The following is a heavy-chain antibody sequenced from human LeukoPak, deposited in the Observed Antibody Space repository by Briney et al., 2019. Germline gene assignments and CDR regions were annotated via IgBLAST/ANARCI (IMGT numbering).Heavy chain of an antibody. CDR2: IYYSGST. Sequence: SETLSLTCTVSGGSISSYYWSWIRQPPGKGLEWIGYIYYSGSTNYNPSLKSRVTISVDTSKNQFSLKLSSVTAADTAVYYCARGTNDDAFDIWGQGTMVTVSS. J-gene: IGHJ3*02. CDR1: GGSISSYY. CDR3: ARGTNDDAFDI. V-gene: IGHV4-59*01. D-gene: IGHD1-1*01.